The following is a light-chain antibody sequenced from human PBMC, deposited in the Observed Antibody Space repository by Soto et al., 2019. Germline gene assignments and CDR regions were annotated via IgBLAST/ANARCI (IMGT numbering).Light chain of an antibody. Sequence: ALTQPTSVSGSPGQSITISCTGNHNDIGTYDYVSWYQQHPGRAPRLLIHGVTTRPSGISGRFSASKSGLTASLTISGLQPEDEADYYCSSFTSNRIYVFGPGTKGTVL. CDR2: GVT. V-gene: IGLV2-14*03. CDR3: SSFTSNRIYV. CDR1: HNDIGTYDY. J-gene: IGLJ1*01.